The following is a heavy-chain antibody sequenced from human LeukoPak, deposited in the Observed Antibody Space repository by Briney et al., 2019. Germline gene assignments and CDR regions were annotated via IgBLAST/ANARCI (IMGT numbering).Heavy chain of an antibody. CDR2: IYHSGST. CDR3: ARRSPTYYDYVWGSYRPRRAEYYFDY. D-gene: IGHD3-16*02. CDR1: GGSISSSNW. V-gene: IGHV4-4*02. Sequence: PSETLSLTCAVSGGSISSSNWWSWVRQPPGKGLEWIGEIYHSGSTNYNPSLKSRVTISVDTSKNQFSLKLSSVTAADTAVYYCARRSPTYYDYVWGSYRPRRAEYYFDYWGQGTLVTVSS. J-gene: IGHJ4*02.